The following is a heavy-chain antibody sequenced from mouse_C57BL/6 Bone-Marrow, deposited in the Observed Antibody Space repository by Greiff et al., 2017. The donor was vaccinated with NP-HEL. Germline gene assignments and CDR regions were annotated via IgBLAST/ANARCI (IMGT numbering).Heavy chain of an antibody. J-gene: IGHJ1*03. CDR2: IYPGNSDP. Sequence: EVQLQQSGTVLARPGASVKMSCKTSGYTFTSYWMHWVKPRPGQGLEWIGAIYPGNSDPSSNQKFKGKAKLTAVTSASTAYMELSSLTNEDSAVYYCTCSNYGYFEVWGTGTTVTVSS. CDR1: GYTFTSYW. D-gene: IGHD1-1*01. CDR3: TCSNYGYFEV. V-gene: IGHV1-5*01.